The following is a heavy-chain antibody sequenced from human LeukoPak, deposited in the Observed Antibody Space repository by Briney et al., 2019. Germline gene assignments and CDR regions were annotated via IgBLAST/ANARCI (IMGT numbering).Heavy chain of an antibody. Sequence: ASVKVSCRASGYTFTGYYMHWVRQAPGQGLEWMGWINPNSGGTNYAQKFQGRVTMTRDTSISTAYMELSRLRSDDTAVYYCARVGRALVAATPNYYYYYMDVSGKGTTVTVSS. D-gene: IGHD2-15*01. CDR1: GYTFTGYY. CDR2: INPNSGGT. V-gene: IGHV1-2*02. CDR3: ARVGRALVAATPNYYYYYMDV. J-gene: IGHJ6*03.